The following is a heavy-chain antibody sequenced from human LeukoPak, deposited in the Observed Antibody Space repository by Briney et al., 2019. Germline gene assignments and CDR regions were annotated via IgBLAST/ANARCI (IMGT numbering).Heavy chain of an antibody. CDR2: ISSGSSYI. CDR1: GFTFSTYS. D-gene: IGHD6-19*01. J-gene: IGHJ3*02. Sequence: GGSLRLSCAASGFTFSTYSMNWVRQAPGKGLEWVSSISSGSSYIYYADSVKGRFTISRDNAKNSLYLQMNSLRAEGTAVYYCARNTGSTGLIRDAFDIWGQGTVVTVSS. CDR3: ARNTGSTGLIRDAFDI. V-gene: IGHV3-21*01.